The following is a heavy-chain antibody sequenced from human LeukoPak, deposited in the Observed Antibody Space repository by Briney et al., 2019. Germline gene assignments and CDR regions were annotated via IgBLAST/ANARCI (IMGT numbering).Heavy chain of an antibody. Sequence: GSSVKVSCKASGGTFSSYAISWVRQAPGQGLEWMGGIIPIFGTANYAQKFQGRVTITTDESTSTAYMELSSLRSEDTAVYYCARGSYFGGNSVSYYYYYMDVWGKGTTVTVSS. CDR3: ARGSYFGGNSVSYYYYYMDV. V-gene: IGHV1-69*05. CDR2: IIPIFGTA. D-gene: IGHD4-23*01. CDR1: GGTFSSYA. J-gene: IGHJ6*03.